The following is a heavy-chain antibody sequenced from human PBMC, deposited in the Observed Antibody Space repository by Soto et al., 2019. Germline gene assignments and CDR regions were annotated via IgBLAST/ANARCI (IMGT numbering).Heavy chain of an antibody. CDR2: VSRSGAAT. J-gene: IGHJ5*02. V-gene: IGHV3-23*01. D-gene: IGHD6-19*01. CDR3: AKGSGEVPTNWFDP. CDR1: GYTFSKYA. Sequence: EVQLLESGGGLVQPGGSLRLSCAASGYTFSKYAMIWVRQAPGQGLDWVAGVSRSGAATYYADSVKGRFTISRDNSKNTLSLQMHSLRAEDTALYYCAKGSGEVPTNWFDPWGQGTLVTVSS.